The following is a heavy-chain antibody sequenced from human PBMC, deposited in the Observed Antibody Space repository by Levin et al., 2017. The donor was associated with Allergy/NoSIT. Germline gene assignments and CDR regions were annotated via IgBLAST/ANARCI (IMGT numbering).Heavy chain of an antibody. CDR1: GGTFSSYA. Sequence: PLASVKVSCKASGGTFSSYAISWVRQAPGQGLEWMGGIIPIFGTANYAQKFQGRVTITADESTSSAYMELSSLRSEDTAVYYCARAWPAAGPHYWYFDLWGRGTLVTVSS. J-gene: IGHJ2*01. D-gene: IGHD6-13*01. CDR3: ARAWPAAGPHYWYFDL. CDR2: IIPIFGTA. V-gene: IGHV1-69*13.